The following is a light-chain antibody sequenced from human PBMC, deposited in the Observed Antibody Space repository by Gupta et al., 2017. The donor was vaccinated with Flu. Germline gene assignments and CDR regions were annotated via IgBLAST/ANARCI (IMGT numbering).Light chain of an antibody. V-gene: IGKV3-20*01. CDR3: QQYDNSIT. Sequence: EIVLTQSPGTLSLSPGERATLSCRASQRGSSTYLAWYQQKPGQAPRLLIYGASSRATGVPDRFSGSGSGTDFTLTISRLEPEDFAVYYCQQYDNSITFGPGTKVDIK. CDR1: QRGSSTY. J-gene: IGKJ3*01. CDR2: GAS.